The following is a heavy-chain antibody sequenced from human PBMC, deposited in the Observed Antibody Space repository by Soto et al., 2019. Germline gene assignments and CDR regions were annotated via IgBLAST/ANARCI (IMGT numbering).Heavy chain of an antibody. CDR2: IYSSGRT. D-gene: IGHD6-6*01. CDR1: GGSISSGVYY. Sequence: PAETLSLTCTVSGGSISSGVYYWSWIRQDPGKGVEWVGYIYSSGRTYYNPSLHSRVSIAVDTTENQFSMKLTSVTAADTSVYYCARGSLPSSSSWLDHWGRGTLVTVST. V-gene: IGHV4-31*03. CDR3: ARGSLPSSSSWLDH. J-gene: IGHJ5*02.